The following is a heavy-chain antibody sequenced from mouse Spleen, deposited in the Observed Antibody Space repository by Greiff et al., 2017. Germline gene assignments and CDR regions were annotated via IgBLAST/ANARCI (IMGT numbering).Heavy chain of an antibody. V-gene: IGHV5-4*03. D-gene: IGHD2-4*01. CDR2: ISDGGSYT. CDR3: ARVDYDGFAY. Sequence: EVMLVESGGGLVKPGGSLKLSCAASGFTFSSYAMSWVRQTPEKRLEWVATISDGGSYTYYPDNVKGRFTISRDNAKNNLYLQMSHLKSEDTAMYYCARVDYDGFAYWGQGTLVTVSA. CDR1: GFTFSSYA. J-gene: IGHJ3*01.